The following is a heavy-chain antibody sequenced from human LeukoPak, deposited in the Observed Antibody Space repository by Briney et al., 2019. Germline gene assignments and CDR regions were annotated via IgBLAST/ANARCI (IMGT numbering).Heavy chain of an antibody. Sequence: SETLSLTCTVSGGSISSDYWSWIRQPPGKGLEWIGYIYYSGSTYYNPSLKSRVTISVDTSKNQFSLKLSSVTAADTAVYYCASSFSSGYLDGYWGQGTLVTVSS. CDR2: IYYSGST. D-gene: IGHD3-22*01. J-gene: IGHJ4*02. CDR3: ASSFSSGYLDGY. CDR1: GGSISSDY. V-gene: IGHV4-59*06.